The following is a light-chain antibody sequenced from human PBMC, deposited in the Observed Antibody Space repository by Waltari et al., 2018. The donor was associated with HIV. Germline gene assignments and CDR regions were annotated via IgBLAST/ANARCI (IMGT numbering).Light chain of an antibody. CDR2: DNT. V-gene: IGLV1-40*01. CDR1: SSNIGAGYD. CDR3: QSYDSSLKVI. J-gene: IGLJ2*01. Sequence: QSVLTQPPSVPGAPGQRVTISCTGTSSNIGAGYDVHWYQQFPGSVPRLLIYDNTNRPSGVPDRCSGSKSGTSASLAIRGLQAEDEADYYCQSYDSSLKVIFGGGTKVTVL.